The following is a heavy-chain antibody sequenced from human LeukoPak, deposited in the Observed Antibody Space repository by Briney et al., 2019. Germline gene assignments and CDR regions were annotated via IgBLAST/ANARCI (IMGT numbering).Heavy chain of an antibody. D-gene: IGHD3-10*01. CDR2: ISFDGGNK. V-gene: IGHV3-30*18. Sequence: PGGSLRLSCAASEFTFSIYGMHWVRQAPGKGLEWVAVISFDGGNKVYADSVKGRVTISRDNSKNTRSLQMNSLRAEDTAVYYCAKEKGSGSYYNYQYGMDVWGQGTTVTVSS. CDR3: AKEKGSGSYYNYQYGMDV. J-gene: IGHJ6*02. CDR1: EFTFSIYG.